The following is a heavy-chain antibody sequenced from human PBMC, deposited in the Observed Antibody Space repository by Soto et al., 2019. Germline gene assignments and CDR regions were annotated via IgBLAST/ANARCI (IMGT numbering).Heavy chain of an antibody. J-gene: IGHJ4*02. CDR2: ISWNSGSI. CDR3: AKGLSGWSRGIFDY. V-gene: IGHV3-9*01. D-gene: IGHD6-19*01. Sequence: HPGGSLRLSCAASGFTFDYYAMHWVRQSPGKGLEWVSGISWNSGSIGYADSVKGRFTISRDNAKNSLYLQMNSLRAEDTALYYCAKGLSGWSRGIFDYWGQGTLVTVSS. CDR1: GFTFDYYA.